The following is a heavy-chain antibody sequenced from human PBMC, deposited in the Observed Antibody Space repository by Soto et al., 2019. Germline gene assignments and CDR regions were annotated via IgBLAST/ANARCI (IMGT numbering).Heavy chain of an antibody. V-gene: IGHV4-34*01. J-gene: IGHJ6*02. CDR3: ARARYCTNGVCFRYYYGMDV. CDR2: INHRGST. D-gene: IGHD2-8*01. Sequence: QVQLQQWGAGLLKPSETLSLTCAVYGGSFSGYYWSWIRQPPGKGLEWIGEINHRGSTNYNPSLKSRVTIAVDTSKNQFSLKLSSVTAADTAVYYCARARYCTNGVCFRYYYGMDVWGQGTTVTVSS. CDR1: GGSFSGYY.